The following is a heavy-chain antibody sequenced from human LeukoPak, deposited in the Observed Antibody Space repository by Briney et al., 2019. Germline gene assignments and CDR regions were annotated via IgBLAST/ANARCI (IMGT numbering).Heavy chain of an antibody. V-gene: IGHV4-59*01. CDR1: GGSISSYY. J-gene: IGHJ6*03. CDR2: IYYSGST. D-gene: IGHD5/OR15-5a*01. Sequence: SETLSLTCTVSGGSISSYYWSWIRQPPGKGLEWIGYIYYSGSTNYNPSLKSRVTISVDTSKNQFSLKLRSVTAADTAVYYCARDLRYYYYYYMDVWGKGTTVTISS. CDR3: ARDLRYYYYYYMDV.